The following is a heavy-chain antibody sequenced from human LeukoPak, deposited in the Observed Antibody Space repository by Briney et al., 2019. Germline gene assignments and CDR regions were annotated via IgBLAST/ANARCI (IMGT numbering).Heavy chain of an antibody. V-gene: IGHV3-74*01. CDR2: INTDGSST. CDR1: GFTFSSYW. CDR3: ARGEPAAIASGGYHFDC. J-gene: IGHJ4*02. Sequence: GGSLRLSCAASGFTFSSYWMHWVRQAPGKGLVWVSRINTDGSSTSYADSVKGRFTISRDNSKNTVYLQMNSLRAEDTAVYFCARGEPAAIASGGYHFDCWGQGTLVTVSS. D-gene: IGHD2-2*02.